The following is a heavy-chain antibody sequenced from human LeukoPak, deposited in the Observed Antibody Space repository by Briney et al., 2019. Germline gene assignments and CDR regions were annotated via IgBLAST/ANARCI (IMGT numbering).Heavy chain of an antibody. CDR2: ISYDGSNK. Sequence: GGSLRLSCAASGFTFSSYGMHWVRQAPGKGLEWVAVISYDGSNKYYADSVKGRFTISRDNSKNTLYLQMNSLRAEDTAVYYCAKDHDGDAFDIWGQGTMVTVSS. CDR3: AKDHDGDAFDI. D-gene: IGHD1-1*01. J-gene: IGHJ3*02. CDR1: GFTFSSYG. V-gene: IGHV3-30*18.